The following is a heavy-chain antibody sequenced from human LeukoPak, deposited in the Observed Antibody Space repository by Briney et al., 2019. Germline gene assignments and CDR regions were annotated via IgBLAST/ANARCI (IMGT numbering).Heavy chain of an antibody. CDR3: ARARPVALWELLFDY. D-gene: IGHD1-26*01. Sequence: PSETLSLTCTVSGDSISSGDYYWSWIRQPPGKGLEWIGYIYYSGSTNYNPSLKSRVTISVDTSKNQFSLKLSSVTAADTAVYYCARARPVALWELLFDYWGQGTLVTVSS. J-gene: IGHJ4*02. CDR1: GDSISSGDYY. V-gene: IGHV4-61*08. CDR2: IYYSGST.